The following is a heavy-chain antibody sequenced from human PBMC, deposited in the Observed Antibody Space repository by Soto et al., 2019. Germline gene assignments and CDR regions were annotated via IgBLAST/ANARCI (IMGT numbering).Heavy chain of an antibody. CDR3: ATQIAAAGMEGSAFDY. V-gene: IGHV4-39*01. CDR2: IYYSGST. D-gene: IGHD6-13*01. Sequence: QLQLQESGPGLVKPSETLSLTCTVSGGSISSSSYYWGWIRQPPGKGLEWIGSIYYSGSTYYNPSLKSRVTISVDTSKNQFSLKLSSVTAADTAVYYCATQIAAAGMEGSAFDYWGQGTLVTVSS. J-gene: IGHJ4*02. CDR1: GGSISSSSYY.